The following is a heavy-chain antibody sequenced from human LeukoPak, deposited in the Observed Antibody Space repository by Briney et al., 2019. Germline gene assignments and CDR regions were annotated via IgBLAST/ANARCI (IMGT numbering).Heavy chain of an antibody. CDR1: GFKFSSNA. D-gene: IGHD3-10*01. J-gene: IGHJ4*02. Sequence: GGSLRLSCATSGFKFSSNAMSWVRQAPGKGLAWVSTNSGSAYSAYYADSVKGRFTISRDNSKNTLYLQVNSLRAEDTAVYYCAKLFYGSGMYHADYWGQGTLVTVSS. CDR3: AKLFYGSGMYHADY. CDR2: NSGSAYSA. V-gene: IGHV3-23*01.